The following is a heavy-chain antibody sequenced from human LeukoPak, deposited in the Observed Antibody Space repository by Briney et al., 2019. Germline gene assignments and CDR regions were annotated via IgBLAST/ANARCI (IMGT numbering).Heavy chain of an antibody. Sequence: GGSLRLSCAASGFSFSKYWMHWVRHTPGKGLVWVARIKEDGTYTSYADSVKGRFTISRDNARNTVFLQMNSLRAEDTAVYYCARDFDMGITPGDDFDFWGQGTLVTVSS. CDR3: ARDFDMGITPGDDFDF. V-gene: IGHV3-74*01. D-gene: IGHD3-9*01. CDR1: GFSFSKYW. J-gene: IGHJ4*02. CDR2: IKEDGTYT.